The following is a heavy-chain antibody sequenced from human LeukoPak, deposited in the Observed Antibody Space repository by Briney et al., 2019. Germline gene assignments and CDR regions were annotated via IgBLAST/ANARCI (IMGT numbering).Heavy chain of an antibody. CDR1: GGTFSSYT. CDR2: IIPIFGTA. Sequence: ASVKVSCKASGGTFSSYTITWVRQAPGQGLEWMGGIIPIFGTANYAQKFQGRVTITADESTSTAYMELSSLRSEDTAVYYCAGYGDYLDYWGQGTLVTVSS. CDR3: AGYGDYLDY. D-gene: IGHD4-17*01. V-gene: IGHV1-69*13. J-gene: IGHJ4*02.